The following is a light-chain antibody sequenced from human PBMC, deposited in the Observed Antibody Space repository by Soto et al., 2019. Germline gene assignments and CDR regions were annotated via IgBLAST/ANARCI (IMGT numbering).Light chain of an antibody. Sequence: EILLTQSPATLPVSPGERATLSCRASQSVGSNLAWFQQKPGQAPRLLIYGSSTRATGVPARFSGSGSGADFTLTINGLQPEDFATYYCQQAASFPITFGQGTRLE. V-gene: IGKV3-15*01. J-gene: IGKJ5*01. CDR3: QQAASFPIT. CDR1: QSVGSN. CDR2: GSS.